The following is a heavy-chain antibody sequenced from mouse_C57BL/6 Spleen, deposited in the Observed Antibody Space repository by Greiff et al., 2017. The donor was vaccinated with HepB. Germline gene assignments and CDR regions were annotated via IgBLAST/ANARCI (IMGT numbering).Heavy chain of an antibody. CDR1: GYTFTEYT. J-gene: IGHJ4*01. D-gene: IGHD2-4*01. CDR3: ARHEDSYDYDGYYAMDY. V-gene: IGHV1-62-2*01. CDR2: FYPGSGSI. Sequence: QVTLKVSGAELVKPGASVKLSCKASGYTFTEYTIHWVKQRSGQGLEWIGWFYPGSGSIKYNEKFKDKATLTADKSSSTVYMELSRLTSEDSAVYFCARHEDSYDYDGYYAMDYWGQGTSVTVSS.